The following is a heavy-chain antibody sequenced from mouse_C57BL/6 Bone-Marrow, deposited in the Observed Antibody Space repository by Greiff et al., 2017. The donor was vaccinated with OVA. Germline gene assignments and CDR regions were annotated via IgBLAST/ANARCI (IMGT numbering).Heavy chain of an antibody. CDR3: ARHPLYYSNYDWFAY. Sequence: EVQVVESGGDLVKPGGSLKLSCAASGFTFSSYGMSWVRQTPDKRLEWVATISSGGSYTYYPDSVKGRFTISRDNAKNTLYLQMSSLKSEDTAMYYCARHPLYYSNYDWFAYWGQGTLVTVSA. CDR1: GFTFSSYG. J-gene: IGHJ3*01. CDR2: ISSGGSYT. V-gene: IGHV5-6*01. D-gene: IGHD2-5*01.